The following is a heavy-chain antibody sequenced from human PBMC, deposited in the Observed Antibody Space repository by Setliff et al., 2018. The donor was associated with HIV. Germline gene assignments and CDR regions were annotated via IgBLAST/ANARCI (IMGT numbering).Heavy chain of an antibody. CDR1: GDSISTSNSY. J-gene: IGHJ3*02. CDR3: ARHQVIPTVIGAFDI. Sequence: SETLSLTCTVSGDSISTSNSYWGWVRQPPGKGLEWIGSLYYGGSTYYNPSLRSRVTISVDTSKNHFSLKLSSVTAADTAVYYCARHQVIPTVIGAFDIWGQGTVVTVS. D-gene: IGHD3-16*02. V-gene: IGHV4-39*01. CDR2: LYYGGST.